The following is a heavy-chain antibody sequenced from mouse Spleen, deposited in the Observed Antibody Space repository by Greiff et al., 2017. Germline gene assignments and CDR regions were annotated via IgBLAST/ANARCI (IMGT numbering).Heavy chain of an antibody. V-gene: IGHV1-18*01. CDR3: AIERGSSGDSYHAMDY. CDR2: INPNNGGT. D-gene: IGHD3-1*01. CDR1: GYTFPDYN. Sequence: VQLQQSGPGLVQPGASVKIPCKASGYTFPDYNMAWVKQSHGKSLELIGDINPNNGGTIYHQKFKGKATLTVDKSSSTSYMELRSLTSEDTAVYYCAIERGSSGDSYHAMDYWGQGTSVTVSS. J-gene: IGHJ4*01.